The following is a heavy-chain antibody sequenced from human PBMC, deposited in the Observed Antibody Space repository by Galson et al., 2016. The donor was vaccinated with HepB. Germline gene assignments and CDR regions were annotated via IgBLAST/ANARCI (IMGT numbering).Heavy chain of an antibody. J-gene: IGHJ4*02. CDR1: RFTFSSHW. CDR2: IKQDGSEK. D-gene: IGHD3-10*01. CDR3: ARDLESGSGSYYFDL. Sequence: LRLSCAASRFTFSSHWMSWVRQAPGKGLEWVANIKQDGSEKYYVDSVKGRFTISRDNAKNSLYLQMNRLTDEDTAVYYCARDLESGSGSYYFDLWGQGIPVTVSS. V-gene: IGHV3-7*01.